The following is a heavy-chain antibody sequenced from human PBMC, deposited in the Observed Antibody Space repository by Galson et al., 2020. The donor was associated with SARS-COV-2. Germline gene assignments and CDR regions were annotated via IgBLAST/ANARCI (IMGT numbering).Heavy chain of an antibody. V-gene: IGHV3-74*01. CDR3: ARSSYLRGWFDP. CDR2: INTDGSST. CDR1: GYTFSSYW. D-gene: IGHD3-16*01. Sequence: GESLKISCAASGYTFSSYWMHWVRQAPGKGLVWVSRINTDGSSTSYADSLKGRFTISRDNAKNTLYLQMNSLRAEDTAVDYCARSSYLRGWFDPWGQGTLVTVSS. J-gene: IGHJ5*02.